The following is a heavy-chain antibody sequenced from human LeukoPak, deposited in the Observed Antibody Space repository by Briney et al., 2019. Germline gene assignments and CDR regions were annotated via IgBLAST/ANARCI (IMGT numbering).Heavy chain of an antibody. J-gene: IGHJ4*02. CDR3: ARVTRY. CDR2: VSNDGSNK. V-gene: IGHV3-30-3*01. Sequence: GGSLRLSCTASGFIFSNYAIHWVRQAPGKGLEWVAVVSNDGSNKYYAESVKGRFTISRDNSKNTVNLQMNSLRPEDTGVYYCARVTRYWGQGALVTVSS. CDR1: GFIFSNYA.